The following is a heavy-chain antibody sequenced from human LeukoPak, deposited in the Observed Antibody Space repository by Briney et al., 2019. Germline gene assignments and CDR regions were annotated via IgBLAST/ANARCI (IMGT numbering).Heavy chain of an antibody. CDR3: ARGWEVRRVLMDV. D-gene: IGHD3-10*01. J-gene: IGHJ6*04. CDR1: GGSFSGYY. Sequence: SETLSLTCAVYGGSFSGYYWSWIRQPPGKGLEWIGEINHSGSTNYNPSLKSRVTISVDTSKNQFSLKLSSVTAADTAVYYCARGWEVRRVLMDVWGKGTTVTVSS. V-gene: IGHV4-34*01. CDR2: INHSGST.